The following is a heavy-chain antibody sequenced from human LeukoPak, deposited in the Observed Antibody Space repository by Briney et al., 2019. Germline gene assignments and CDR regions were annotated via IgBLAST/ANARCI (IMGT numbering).Heavy chain of an antibody. CDR3: TRVLNGDYGTFDY. Sequence: GGSLRLSCTASGFTFVDYAMSWVRQAPGKGLEWVGFIRSKAYGGTTEYAASVKGRFTISRDDSKSIAYLQMNSLKTEDTAVYYCTRVLNGDYGTFDYWGQGTLVTVSS. CDR1: GFTFVDYA. CDR2: IRSKAYGGTT. D-gene: IGHD4-17*01. J-gene: IGHJ4*02. V-gene: IGHV3-49*04.